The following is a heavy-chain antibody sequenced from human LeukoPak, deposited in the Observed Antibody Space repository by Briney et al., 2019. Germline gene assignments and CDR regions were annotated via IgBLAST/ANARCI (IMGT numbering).Heavy chain of an antibody. CDR2: INQDESVK. V-gene: IGHV3-7*01. J-gene: IGHJ4*02. CDR3: ARIGYSSSCTDY. D-gene: IGHD6-13*01. Sequence: GGSLRLSCAASGFTFSNYWMSWVRQAPGKGLEWVANINQDESVKYYVDSLKGRFTVSRDNAKNSLYLQMNSLGAEDTAMYYCARIGYSSSCTDYWGQGTLVTVSS. CDR1: GFTFSNYW.